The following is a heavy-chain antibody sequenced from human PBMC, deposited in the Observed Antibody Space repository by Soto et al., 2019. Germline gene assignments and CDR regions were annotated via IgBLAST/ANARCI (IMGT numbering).Heavy chain of an antibody. J-gene: IGHJ6*03. D-gene: IGHD2-15*01. V-gene: IGHV4-34*01. CDR1: GGSFSGYY. Sequence: SETLSLTCAVYGGSFSGYYWSWIRQPPGKGLEWIGEINHSGSTNYNPSLKSRVTISVDTSKNQFSLKLSSVTAADTAVYYCARKVIIRLPRPYYMDVWGKGTTVTVSS. CDR2: INHSGST. CDR3: ARKVIIRLPRPYYMDV.